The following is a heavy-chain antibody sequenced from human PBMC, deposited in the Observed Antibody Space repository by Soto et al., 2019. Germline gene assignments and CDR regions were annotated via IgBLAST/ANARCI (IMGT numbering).Heavy chain of an antibody. CDR2: ISGSGGST. CDR1: GFTFSSYA. J-gene: IGHJ4*02. V-gene: IGHV3-23*01. Sequence: HPGGSLRLSCAASGFTFSSYAMSWVRQAPGKGLEWVSAISGSGGSTYYADSVKGRFTISRDNSKNTLYLQMNSLRAEDTAVYYCAKDKGKGAMAPYYFDYWGQGTLVTVSS. CDR3: AKDKGKGAMAPYYFDY. D-gene: IGHD5-18*01.